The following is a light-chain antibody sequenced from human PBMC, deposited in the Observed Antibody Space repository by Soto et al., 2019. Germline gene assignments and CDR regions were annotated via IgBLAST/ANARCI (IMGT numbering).Light chain of an antibody. V-gene: IGKV1-5*01. J-gene: IGKJ1*01. Sequence: DIQMTQSPSSLSASVGDRVTITCRASQSVTTRLAWHQHKPGKAPKVLIYDASNLQTGVPSRFSGSGSGREFTLTISSLQPDDFAAYYCQQYYDYPWTFGQGTKVDIK. CDR3: QQYYDYPWT. CDR2: DAS. CDR1: QSVTTR.